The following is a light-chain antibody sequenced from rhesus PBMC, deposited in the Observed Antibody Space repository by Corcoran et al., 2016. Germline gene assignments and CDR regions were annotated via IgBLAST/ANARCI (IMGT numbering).Light chain of an antibody. CDR1: QSISSW. CDR2: KAS. V-gene: IGKV1-22*01. Sequence: DIQMTQSPSSLSASVGDTVTITCRASQSISSWLAWYQPKPGKAPKLLMYKASRLQSGVPSRFSGSGSGTDFTLTISSLQSEDFAAYFCQQYSSSPLTFGGGTKVELK. J-gene: IGKJ4*01. CDR3: QQYSSSPLT.